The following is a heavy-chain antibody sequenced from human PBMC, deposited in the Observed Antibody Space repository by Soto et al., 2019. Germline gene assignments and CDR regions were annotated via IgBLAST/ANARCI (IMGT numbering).Heavy chain of an antibody. V-gene: IGHV1-8*02. CDR2: MNANNGNT. D-gene: IGHD3-9*01. Sequence: ASVKVSCKASGYTFTSYGISWVRQAPGQGLEWMGWMNANNGNTNYAQKFQGRVTMTRNTSISTAYMELSSLRSEDTAVYYCARGEDILTGLLNYYYYMDVWGKGTTVTVSS. CDR1: GYTFTSYG. J-gene: IGHJ6*03. CDR3: ARGEDILTGLLNYYYYMDV.